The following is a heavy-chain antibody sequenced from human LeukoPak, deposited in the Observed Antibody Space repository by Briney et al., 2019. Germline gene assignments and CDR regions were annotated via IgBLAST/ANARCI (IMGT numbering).Heavy chain of an antibody. CDR2: IRSKAYGGTT. Sequence: GGSLRLSCAASGFTFSSYAMSWVRQAPGKGLEWVGFIRSKAYGGTTEYAASVKGRFTISRDDSKSIAYLQMNSLKTEDTAVYYCTRDREQQLEFDYWGQGTLVTVSS. CDR1: GFTFSSYA. J-gene: IGHJ4*02. V-gene: IGHV3-49*04. CDR3: TRDREQQLEFDY. D-gene: IGHD6-13*01.